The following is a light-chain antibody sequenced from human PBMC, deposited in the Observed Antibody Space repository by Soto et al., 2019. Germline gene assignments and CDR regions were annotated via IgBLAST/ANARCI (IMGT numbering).Light chain of an antibody. CDR3: QQRSKWPLT. V-gene: IGKV3-11*01. J-gene: IGKJ4*01. CDR2: GVS. CDR1: QSVTSN. Sequence: EIVLTQSLATLSLSPGERATLSCRASQSVTSNAVAWYQQKPGQAPRLLIYGVSSRATGIPDRFSGSGSGTDFTLTISSLEPEDFAGYYCQQRSKWPLTFGGGTKVEIK.